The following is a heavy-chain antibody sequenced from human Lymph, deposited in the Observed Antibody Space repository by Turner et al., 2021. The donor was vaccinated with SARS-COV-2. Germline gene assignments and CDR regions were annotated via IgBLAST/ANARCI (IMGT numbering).Heavy chain of an antibody. J-gene: IGHJ5*02. D-gene: IGHD2-15*01. CDR3: ATAPAAVVTGWFDP. CDR2: FDPEDGET. CDR1: GYTLPELS. Sequence: QVQLVQPGAEVKKPGASVKVSCKVSGYTLPELSMHWVRQTPGKGLEWMGGFDPEDGETIYAQNFQGRVTMTEDTSTDTAYMDLSSLRSEDTAVYYCATAPAAVVTGWFDPWGQGTLVTVSS. V-gene: IGHV1-24*01.